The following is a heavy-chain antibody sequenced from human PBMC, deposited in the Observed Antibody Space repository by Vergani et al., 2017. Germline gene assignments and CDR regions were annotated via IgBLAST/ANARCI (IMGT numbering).Heavy chain of an antibody. CDR2: ISGSGGNT. D-gene: IGHD2-15*01. V-gene: IGHV3-23*01. CDR3: AKARDPNCKGGNCYSYYYGLDL. CDR1: GFTFSSYA. J-gene: IGHJ6*02. Sequence: EVRLLESGGGLVQPGGSLRLSCAASGFTFSSYAMTWVRQAPGKGLEWVSAISGSGGNTFYTDSVKGRFTISRDNSKDTLYLQMNSLRVEDTAIYYCAKARDPNCKGGNCYSYYYGLDLWGQGTTVTVSS.